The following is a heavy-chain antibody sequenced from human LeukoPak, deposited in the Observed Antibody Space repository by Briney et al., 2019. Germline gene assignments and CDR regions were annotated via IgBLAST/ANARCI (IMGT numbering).Heavy chain of an antibody. D-gene: IGHD3-3*01. CDR1: GDSISSYY. V-gene: IGHV4-4*07. Sequence: PSETLSLTCTVSGDSISSYYWSWIRQPAGKGLEWIGRIYASGSTNYNPSLKSRVTISVDTSKNQFSLKLSSVTAADTAVYYCARGSIGDFWSGYYTPWDFDYWGQGTLVTVSS. CDR3: ARGSIGDFWSGYYTPWDFDY. CDR2: IYASGST. J-gene: IGHJ4*02.